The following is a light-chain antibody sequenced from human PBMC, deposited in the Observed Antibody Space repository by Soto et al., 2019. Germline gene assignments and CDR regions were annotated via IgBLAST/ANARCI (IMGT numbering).Light chain of an antibody. Sequence: QSVLTQPPSASGTPGQRVTISCSGSSSNIGSNTVNWYQQLPGTAPKLLIYSNNQRPSGVPDRFSGSKSGTSASLAISGLQSEYGADYYCAAWDNSLNGVVLGGGTKLPVL. V-gene: IGLV1-44*01. CDR3: AAWDNSLNGVV. CDR2: SNN. J-gene: IGLJ3*02. CDR1: SSNIGSNT.